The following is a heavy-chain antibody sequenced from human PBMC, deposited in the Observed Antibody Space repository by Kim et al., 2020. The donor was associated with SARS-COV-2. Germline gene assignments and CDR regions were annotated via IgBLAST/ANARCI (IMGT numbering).Heavy chain of an antibody. V-gene: IGHV1-3*01. CDR3: ARGGTITSYYFDY. J-gene: IGHJ4*02. Sequence: YSQKFHGRVTITRDTSASTAYMELYSLRSEDTAVYYCARGGTITSYYFDYWGQGTLVTVSS. D-gene: IGHD1-1*01.